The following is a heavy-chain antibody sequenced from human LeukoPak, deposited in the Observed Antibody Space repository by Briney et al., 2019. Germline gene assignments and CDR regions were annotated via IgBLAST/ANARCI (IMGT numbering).Heavy chain of an antibody. D-gene: IGHD5-12*01. J-gene: IGHJ4*02. CDR3: AKYPSGYDSEGC. V-gene: IGHV3-43*02. CDR2: ISGDGGST. Sequence: GGSLRLSCAASGFTFDDYAMYWVRQAPGKGLEWVSLISGDGGSTYYADSVKGRFTISRDNSKNSLYLQMNSLRTEDTALYYCAKYPSGYDSEGCWGQGTLVTVSS. CDR1: GFTFDDYA.